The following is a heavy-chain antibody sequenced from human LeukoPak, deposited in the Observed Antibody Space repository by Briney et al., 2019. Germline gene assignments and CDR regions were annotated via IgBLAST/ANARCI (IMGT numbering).Heavy chain of an antibody. CDR1: GFTVSSTY. V-gene: IGHV3-66*01. CDR2: IYSGGET. Sequence: TGGSLRPSCAVSGFTVSSTYMIWVRQAPGKGLEWVSLIYSGGETSYADSVKGRFSISRDNSKNTLYLQMNSLRVEDTAVYYCTRDPPAVAINTYAWGQGTLVTVSS. J-gene: IGHJ5*02. CDR3: TRDPPAVAINTYA. D-gene: IGHD6-13*01.